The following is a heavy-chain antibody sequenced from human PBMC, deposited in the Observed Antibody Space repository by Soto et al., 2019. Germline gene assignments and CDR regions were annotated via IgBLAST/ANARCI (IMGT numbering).Heavy chain of an antibody. V-gene: IGHV4-39*01. CDR3: ARHTPAISISDH. D-gene: IGHD2-15*01. CDR1: GGSISSSSYY. Sequence: QLQLQESGPGLVKPSETLSLTCTVSGGSISSSSYYWFWIRQPPGKGLEWIGSIYYSGSTYYNPSLKSRVTISVDTSKNQFSLKLSSVTAADTAVYYCARHTPAISISDHWGQGTLVTVSS. CDR2: IYYSGST. J-gene: IGHJ4*02.